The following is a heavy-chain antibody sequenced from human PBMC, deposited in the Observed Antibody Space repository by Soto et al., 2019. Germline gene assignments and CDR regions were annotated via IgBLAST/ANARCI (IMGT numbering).Heavy chain of an antibody. D-gene: IGHD3-22*01. Sequence: QVQLVQSGAEVKKPGSSVKVSCKASGGTFSRYAISWVRQAPGQGLEWMGGIIPIFGTPNYAQKFQGRVTIAADAPTATVYMELGSLGYEDTAVCYCAIHYDRSGYLGSWFDPWGQGTLVTVSS. CDR2: IIPIFGTP. CDR1: GGTFSRYA. CDR3: AIHYDRSGYLGSWFDP. J-gene: IGHJ5*02. V-gene: IGHV1-69*01.